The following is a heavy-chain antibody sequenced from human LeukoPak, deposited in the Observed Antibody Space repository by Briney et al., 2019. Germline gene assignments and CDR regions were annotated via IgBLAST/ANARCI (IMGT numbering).Heavy chain of an antibody. CDR2: IIPILGIA. D-gene: IGHD3-10*01. J-gene: IGHJ4*02. CDR3: ARAGGFGEPYYFDY. CDR1: GGTFSSYA. V-gene: IGHV1-69*04. Sequence: GSSVKVSCKASGGTFSSYAISWVRQAPGQGLEWMGRIIPILGIANYAQKFQGRVTITADKSTSTAYMELSSLRSEDTAVYHCARAGGFGEPYYFDYWGQGTLVTVSS.